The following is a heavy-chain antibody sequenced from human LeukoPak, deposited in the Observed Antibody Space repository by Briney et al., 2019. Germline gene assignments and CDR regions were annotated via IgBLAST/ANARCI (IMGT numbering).Heavy chain of an antibody. Sequence: GGSLRLSCAVSKFTFSNYWMSWVRQAPGKGLEWVANINKDGTERNCVDSVKGRFTISRDNAKNSLYLQMNSLRAEDTAVYYCASEGEFGYGYFYWGQGTLVTVSS. J-gene: IGHJ4*02. V-gene: IGHV3-7*01. CDR1: KFTFSNYW. D-gene: IGHD5-18*01. CDR3: ASEGEFGYGYFY. CDR2: INKDGTER.